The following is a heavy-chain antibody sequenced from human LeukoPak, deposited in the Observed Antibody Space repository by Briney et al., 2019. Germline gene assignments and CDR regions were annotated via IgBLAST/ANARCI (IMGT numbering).Heavy chain of an antibody. CDR2: INPSGDSA. J-gene: IGHJ4*02. CDR3: TIDNGDWSFDC. CDR1: GYIFTNYH. Sequence: ASVKVSCKASGYIFTNYHMHWVRQAPGQGLEWIGIINPSGDSARYAQKVQGRVTVTTDMSTSTVSMELSSLRSEDTAVYYCTIDNGDWSFDCWGQGTLVAVSS. V-gene: IGHV1-46*01. D-gene: IGHD4-17*01.